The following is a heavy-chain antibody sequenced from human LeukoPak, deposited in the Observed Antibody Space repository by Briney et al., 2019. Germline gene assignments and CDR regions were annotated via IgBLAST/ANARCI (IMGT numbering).Heavy chain of an antibody. Sequence: ASVKVSCKAFGYTFTVYYIHWVRQAPGQGLEWMGWINPNSGGTNYAQKFQGRVTMTRDTSISTAYMELSRLRSDDTAVYYCARVTVKPNWFDPWGQGTLVTVSS. CDR3: ARVTVKPNWFDP. CDR1: GYTFTVYY. J-gene: IGHJ5*02. V-gene: IGHV1-2*02. CDR2: INPNSGGT. D-gene: IGHD4-17*01.